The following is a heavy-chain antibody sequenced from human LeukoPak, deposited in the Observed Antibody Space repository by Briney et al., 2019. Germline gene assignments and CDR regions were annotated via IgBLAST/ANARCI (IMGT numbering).Heavy chain of an antibody. Sequence: GASVNVSCKASGYTFTSYYMHWVRQAPGQGLEWMGWINAYNGNPHYAQKLQGRVTMTTDTSTGTAYMELRSLRSDDTAVYYCARGSSVYDYWGQGTLVTVSS. V-gene: IGHV1-18*04. CDR2: INAYNGNP. D-gene: IGHD3-10*01. CDR1: GYTFTSYY. CDR3: ARGSSVYDY. J-gene: IGHJ4*02.